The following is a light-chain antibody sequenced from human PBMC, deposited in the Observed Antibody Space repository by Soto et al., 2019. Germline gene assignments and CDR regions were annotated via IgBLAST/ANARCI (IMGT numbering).Light chain of an antibody. CDR3: GTWDSSLSAVV. Sequence: QSVLTQPPSVSAATGQQVTISCSGSSSNIGNNYVSWYQQIPGTAPKLLIYDNNKRPSGIPDRFSGSKSGTSATLGITGLQTGDEADYYCGTWDSSLSAVVFGGGTKLTVL. CDR1: SSNIGNNY. V-gene: IGLV1-51*01. J-gene: IGLJ2*01. CDR2: DNN.